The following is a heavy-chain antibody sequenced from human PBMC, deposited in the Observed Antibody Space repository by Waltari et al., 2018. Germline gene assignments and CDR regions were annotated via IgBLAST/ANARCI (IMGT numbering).Heavy chain of an antibody. D-gene: IGHD3-22*01. Sequence: EVQLLESGGGLVQPGGCLRLSCAASGFTFSSYAMSWVRQAPGKGLEWVSAISGSGCSTYYADSVKGRFTISRDNSKNTLYLQMNSLRAEDTAVYYCAKVGYYDSSGYYGYWGQGTLVTVSS. CDR2: ISGSGCST. J-gene: IGHJ4*02. CDR1: GFTFSSYA. V-gene: IGHV3-23*01. CDR3: AKVGYYDSSGYYGY.